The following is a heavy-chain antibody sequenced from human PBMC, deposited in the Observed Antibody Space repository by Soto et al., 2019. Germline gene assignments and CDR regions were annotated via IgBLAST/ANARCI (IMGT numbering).Heavy chain of an antibody. Sequence: QVLLQKSGPGVVKASETLSLTCTVPGDSMSSPTYYWGWIRQPPGKGLEWIGSINYSGSSYYNPSLKSPLTISVDTSRNEFSLRLSSVTAADTAVYYCARHFLYSNWFVPWGQGTLVTVSS. CDR1: GDSMSSPTYY. J-gene: IGHJ5*02. CDR2: INYSGSS. CDR3: ARHFLYSNWFVP. D-gene: IGHD2-15*01. V-gene: IGHV4-39*01.